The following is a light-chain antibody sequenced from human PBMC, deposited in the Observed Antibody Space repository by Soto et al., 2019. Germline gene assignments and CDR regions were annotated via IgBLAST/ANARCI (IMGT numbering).Light chain of an antibody. CDR3: QQYYSTLPYT. Sequence: DIVMTQSPDSLAVSLGERATINCKSSQSVLYSSNNKNYLAWYQQKPGQPPKLLIYWASTRESGVPDRFSGSGYGTDFTLNISSLQAEDVAVYYCQQYYSTLPYTFGQGTKLEIK. V-gene: IGKV4-1*01. CDR2: WAS. J-gene: IGKJ2*01. CDR1: QSVLYSSNNKNY.